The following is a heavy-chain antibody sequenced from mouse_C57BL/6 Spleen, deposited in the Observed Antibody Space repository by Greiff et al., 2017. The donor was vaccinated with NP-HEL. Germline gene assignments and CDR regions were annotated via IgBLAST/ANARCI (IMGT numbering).Heavy chain of an antibody. CDR2: IDPSDSYT. Sequence: QVHVKQSGAELVKPGASVKLSCKASGYTFTSYWMQWVKQRPGQGLEWIGEIDPSDSYTNYNKKFKGKATLTVDTSSSTAYMQLSSLTSEDSAVYYCARTRSRDGCLFDYWGQGTTLTVSS. V-gene: IGHV1-50*01. CDR3: ARTRSRDGCLFDY. CDR1: GYTFTSYW. J-gene: IGHJ2*01. D-gene: IGHD1-1*01.